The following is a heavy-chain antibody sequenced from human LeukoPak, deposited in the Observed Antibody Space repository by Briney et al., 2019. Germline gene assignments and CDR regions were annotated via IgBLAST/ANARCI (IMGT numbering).Heavy chain of an antibody. CDR1: GFRFSTYG. Sequence: PGGSLRLSCAASGFRFSTYGMTWVRQAPGKGLEWVSGMSDSGTNTYYADSVKGRFTISRDNSKNTLYLQMNSLRAEDTAVYYCAKGGAVSSKSITMVRGTRRYYYYMDVWGKGTTVTISS. J-gene: IGHJ6*03. CDR3: AKGGAVSSKSITMVRGTRRYYYYMDV. D-gene: IGHD3-10*01. V-gene: IGHV3-23*01. CDR2: MSDSGTNT.